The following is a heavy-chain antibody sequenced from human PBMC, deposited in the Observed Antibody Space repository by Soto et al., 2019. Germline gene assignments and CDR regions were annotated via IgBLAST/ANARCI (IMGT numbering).Heavy chain of an antibody. Sequence: QITLKESGPTVVKPTQTLTLTCTFSGFSLNNDGVGVGWIRQPPGKAPEWLALIYWDDDTRYSPSLRSRLTTTKARSKTPVVLPMTTMAPVDTATYFCAHSSLHYKKWFDPWGQGTLVTVSS. D-gene: IGHD1-20*01. CDR1: GFSLNNDGVG. J-gene: IGHJ5*02. V-gene: IGHV2-5*02. CDR2: IYWDDDT. CDR3: AHSSLHYKKWFDP.